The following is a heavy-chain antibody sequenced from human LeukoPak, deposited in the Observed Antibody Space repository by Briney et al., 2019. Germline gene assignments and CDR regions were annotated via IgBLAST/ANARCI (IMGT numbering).Heavy chain of an antibody. V-gene: IGHV4-34*01. CDR1: GGSFSGYY. J-gene: IGHJ3*01. CDR3: ARSGGSSARVNAFDF. CDR2: INHSGST. Sequence: SETLSLTCAVYGGSFSGYYWSWIRQPPGKGLEWIGEINHSGSTNYNSSLKSRVTISLDTSKNQFSLKLSSVTAADTAVYYCARSGGSSARVNAFDFWGQGTMVTVSS. D-gene: IGHD2-15*01.